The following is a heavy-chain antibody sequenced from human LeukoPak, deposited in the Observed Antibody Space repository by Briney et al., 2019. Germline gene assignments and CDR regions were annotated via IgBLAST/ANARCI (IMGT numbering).Heavy chain of an antibody. V-gene: IGHV3-49*04. CDR3: TRGVYQLLYDY. J-gene: IGHJ4*02. CDR2: IRSTAYGATT. CDR1: GFIFGDYA. Sequence: PGGSLRLSCTASGFIFGDYAMSWVRQAPEKGLEWVAFIRSTAYGATTEYAASVKDRFTISRDDSKRIAYLQMNSLKTDDTAVYYCTRGVYQLLYDYWGQGALVTVSS. D-gene: IGHD6-13*01.